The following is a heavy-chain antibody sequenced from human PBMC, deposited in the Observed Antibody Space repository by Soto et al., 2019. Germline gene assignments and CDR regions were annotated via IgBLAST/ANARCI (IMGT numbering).Heavy chain of an antibody. J-gene: IGHJ6*02. CDR3: AGGDYAPLGDPFYSYILDV. Sequence: QVQLVQSGAEVKKPGSSVKVSCKASGGTFSSSAISWVRQAPGQGLEWMGGIIPMFGSANYAQKFHGRVTTTADESTSTASMELSSLRSEDTAVYYCAGGDYAPLGDPFYSYILDVWGQGTTVTVSS. CDR2: IIPMFGSA. V-gene: IGHV1-69*01. CDR1: GGTFSSSA. D-gene: IGHD3-16*01.